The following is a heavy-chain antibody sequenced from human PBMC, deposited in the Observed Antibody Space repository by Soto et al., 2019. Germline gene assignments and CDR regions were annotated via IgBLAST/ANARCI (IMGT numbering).Heavy chain of an antibody. CDR2: TYYRSRWYH. CDR3: ASYRSDN. Sequence: SQTLSLTCAISGDSISSNSAAWNWIRQSPSRGFEWLGRTYYRSRWYHDYAVSVKSRIIINPDTSKNQVSLQLNSVTPDNTAVYYCASYRSDNWGQETVVNVS. CDR1: GDSISSNSAA. J-gene: IGHJ4*02. D-gene: IGHD4-4*01. V-gene: IGHV6-1*01.